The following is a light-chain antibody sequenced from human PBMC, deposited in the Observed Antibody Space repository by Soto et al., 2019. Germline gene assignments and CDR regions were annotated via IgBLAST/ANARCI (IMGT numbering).Light chain of an antibody. CDR2: DAS. Sequence: EIVLTQSPATLSLSPGERATLSCRAGQSVSSYLAWYQQKPGQAPRLLIYDASTRATGIPARFSGSGSGTDFTLTISSLEPEDFAVYYCQQYNNWPRTFGQGTKVDIK. V-gene: IGKV3-11*01. CDR3: QQYNNWPRT. CDR1: QSVSSY. J-gene: IGKJ1*01.